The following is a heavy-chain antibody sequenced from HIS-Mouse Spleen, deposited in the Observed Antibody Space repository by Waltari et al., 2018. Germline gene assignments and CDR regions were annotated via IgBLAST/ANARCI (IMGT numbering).Heavy chain of an antibody. CDR1: GGSISRSSYY. J-gene: IGHJ2*01. CDR3: AREIPYSSSWYDWYFDL. V-gene: IGHV4-39*07. D-gene: IGHD6-13*01. Sequence: QLQLQESGPGLVKPSETLSLTCTVSGGSISRSSYYLAWIRQPPGKGLEWIGSIYYCGSTYYNPSLKSRVTISVDTSKNQFSLKLSSVTAADTAVYYCAREIPYSSSWYDWYFDLWGRGTLVTVSS. CDR2: IYYCGST.